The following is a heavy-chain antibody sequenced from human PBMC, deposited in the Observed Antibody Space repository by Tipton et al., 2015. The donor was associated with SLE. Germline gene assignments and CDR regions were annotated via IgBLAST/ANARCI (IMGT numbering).Heavy chain of an antibody. CDR3: ASVLEYSSSFNLYYYYGMDV. Sequence: GSLRLSCAASGFTFSSYWMHWVRQAPGKGLVWVSRINSDGSSTSYADSVKGRFTISRDNAKNTLYLQMNSLRAEDTAVYYCASVLEYSSSFNLYYYYGMDVWGQGTTVTVSS. V-gene: IGHV3-74*01. CDR2: INSDGSST. J-gene: IGHJ6*02. D-gene: IGHD6-6*01. CDR1: GFTFSSYW.